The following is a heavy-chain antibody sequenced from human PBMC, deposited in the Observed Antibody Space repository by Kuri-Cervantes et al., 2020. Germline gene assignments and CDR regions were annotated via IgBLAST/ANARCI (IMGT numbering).Heavy chain of an antibody. V-gene: IGHV3-23*01. CDR3: ARGWSGLTY. CDR2: ISGSGGST. D-gene: IGHD3-3*01. Sequence: GGSLRLSCAASGFTFSSYAMSWVRQAPGKGLEWVSAISGSGGSTYYADSVKGRFTISRDNAKNSVYLQMNSLRVEDTAVYFCARGWSGLTYWGQGTLVTVSS. J-gene: IGHJ4*02. CDR1: GFTFSSYA.